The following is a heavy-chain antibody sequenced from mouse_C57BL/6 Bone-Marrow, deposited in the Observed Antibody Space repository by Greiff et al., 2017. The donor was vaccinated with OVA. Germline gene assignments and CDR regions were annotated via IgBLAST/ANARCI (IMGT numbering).Heavy chain of an antibody. CDR1: GYTFTSYW. CDR2: IDPSDSYT. J-gene: IGHJ3*01. CDR3: AREGPHYYDYLFVAY. D-gene: IGHD2-4*01. Sequence: QVQLKESGAELVKPGASVKLSCKASGYTFTSYWMQWVKQRPGQGLEWIGEIDPSDSYTNYNQKFKGKATLTVDTSSSTAYMQLSSLTSEDSAVYYGAREGPHYYDYLFVAYWGQGTLVTVSA. V-gene: IGHV1-50*01.